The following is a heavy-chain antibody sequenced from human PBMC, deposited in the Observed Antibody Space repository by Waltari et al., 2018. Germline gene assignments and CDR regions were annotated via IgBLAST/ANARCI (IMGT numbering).Heavy chain of an antibody. V-gene: IGHV5-51*01. CDR1: GYSFTSYW. J-gene: IGHJ6*02. Sequence: EVQLVQSGAEVKKPGESLKISCKGSGYSFTSYWIGWVRQMPGKGREWMGIIYPGDSDTRYSPSVQGQVTISADKSISTAYLQWSSLKASDTAMYYCARHAVTIFGPSGYYYGMDVWGQGTTVTVSS. CDR2: IYPGDSDT. D-gene: IGHD3-3*01. CDR3: ARHAVTIFGPSGYYYGMDV.